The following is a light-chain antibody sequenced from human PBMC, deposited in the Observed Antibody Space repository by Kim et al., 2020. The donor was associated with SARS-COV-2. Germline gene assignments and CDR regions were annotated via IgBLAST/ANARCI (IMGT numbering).Light chain of an antibody. Sequence: PGERATLSCRASQSISSIHVAWYQQKRGRAPRLIIYGISNKATDIPDRFSGSGAGTDFTLTISRLEPEDFAVYYCQQYADSPPTFGQGTKVDIK. CDR1: QSISSIH. J-gene: IGKJ1*01. V-gene: IGKV3-20*01. CDR2: GIS. CDR3: QQYADSPPT.